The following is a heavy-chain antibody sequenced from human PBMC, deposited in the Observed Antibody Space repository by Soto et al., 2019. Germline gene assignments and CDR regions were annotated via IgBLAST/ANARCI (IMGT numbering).Heavy chain of an antibody. CDR3: AAISSGYYRVFDS. D-gene: IGHD3-22*01. CDR1: GATFTSST. V-gene: IGHV1-58*01. Sequence: QLHLVQSGPEVKRPGTSMKVSCKASGATFTSSTVNWVRQARGQPPEWIGWILVGSGQTNYAQGFQGRVAMTRDMSTYTAYLELNNVRPDDTAVYYFAAISSGYYRVFDSWGQGTLITISS. J-gene: IGHJ4*02. CDR2: ILVGSGQT.